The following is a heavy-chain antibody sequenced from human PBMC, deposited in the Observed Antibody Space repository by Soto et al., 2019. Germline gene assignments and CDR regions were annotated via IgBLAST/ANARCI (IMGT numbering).Heavy chain of an antibody. CDR2: INAGNGNT. J-gene: IGHJ2*01. D-gene: IGHD1-26*01. CDR3: ARGGSLNWYIDL. CDR1: GYTFTSYA. Sequence: QVQLVQSGAEVKKPGASVKVSCKASGYTFTSYAMHWVRQAPGQRLEWMGWINAGNGNTKYSQKFQGRVTITRDTSASTAYMELSSLGSEDTAVCYCARGGSLNWYIDLWGRGTLVSVSS. V-gene: IGHV1-3*01.